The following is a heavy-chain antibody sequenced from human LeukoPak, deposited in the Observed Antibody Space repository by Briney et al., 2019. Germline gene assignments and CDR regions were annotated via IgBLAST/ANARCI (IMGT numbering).Heavy chain of an antibody. Sequence: GGSLRLSCATSGFIFSNYAMNWVRQAPGKGLEWVSYISSSGSTIYYADSVKGRFTISRDNAKNSLYLQMNSLRAEDTAVYYCAKDHGSGSPLDAFDIWGQGTMVTVSS. D-gene: IGHD3-10*01. V-gene: IGHV3-48*03. J-gene: IGHJ3*02. CDR3: AKDHGSGSPLDAFDI. CDR2: ISSSGSTI. CDR1: GFIFSNYA.